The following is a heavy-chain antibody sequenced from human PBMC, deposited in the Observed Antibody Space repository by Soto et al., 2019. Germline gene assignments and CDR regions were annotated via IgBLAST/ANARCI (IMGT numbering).Heavy chain of an antibody. Sequence: QMQLVQSGPEVKKPGTSVKVSCKASGFTFTSSAVQWVRQARGQRLEWIGWIVVGSGNTNYAQKFQERVTITRDMSTSTAYMELSSLRSEDTAVYYCAALSGSGSYSNWGQGTLVTVSS. V-gene: IGHV1-58*01. D-gene: IGHD3-10*01. CDR2: IVVGSGNT. CDR3: AALSGSGSYSN. CDR1: GFTFTSSA. J-gene: IGHJ4*02.